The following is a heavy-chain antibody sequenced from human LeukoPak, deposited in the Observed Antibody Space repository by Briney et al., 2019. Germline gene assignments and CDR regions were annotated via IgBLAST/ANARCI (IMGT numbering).Heavy chain of an antibody. CDR3: ARQGGYSSPFSV. Sequence: SETLFLTCTVSGGSMSSYYWSWIRQPPGKGLEWIGYIYISGSTNYNPSLKSRVTISVDTSKNQFSLKLSSVTAADTAVYYCARQGGYSSPFSVWGKGTTVTVSS. CDR2: IYISGST. J-gene: IGHJ6*04. V-gene: IGHV4-4*09. D-gene: IGHD6-13*01. CDR1: GGSMSSYY.